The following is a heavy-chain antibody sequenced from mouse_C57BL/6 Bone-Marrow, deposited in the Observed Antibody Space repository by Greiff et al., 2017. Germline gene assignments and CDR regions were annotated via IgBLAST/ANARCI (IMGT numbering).Heavy chain of an antibody. CDR3: ARGSRGAMDY. V-gene: IGHV5-4*03. Sequence: EVKVVESGGGLVKPGGSLKLSCAASGFTFSSYAMSWVRQTPEKRLEWVATISDGGSYTYYPDNVKGRFTISRDNAKNHLYLQMSHLKSEDTAMYYCARGSRGAMDYWGQGTSVTVSS. D-gene: IGHD1-1*01. J-gene: IGHJ4*01. CDR2: ISDGGSYT. CDR1: GFTFSSYA.